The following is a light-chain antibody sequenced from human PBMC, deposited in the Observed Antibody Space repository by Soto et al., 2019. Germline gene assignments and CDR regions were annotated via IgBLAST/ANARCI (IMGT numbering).Light chain of an antibody. J-gene: IGKJ2*01. CDR3: QQYGTSSYT. V-gene: IGKV3-20*01. Sequence: EVVLTQSPGTLSLSPGERATLSCRASQSVSGSFLAWYQHKPGQAPRLLIYGASRSATGIPDRFSGSGSGTDFTLTISRLEPEDFVVYYCQQYGTSSYTFGQGTKLEIK. CDR1: QSVSGSF. CDR2: GAS.